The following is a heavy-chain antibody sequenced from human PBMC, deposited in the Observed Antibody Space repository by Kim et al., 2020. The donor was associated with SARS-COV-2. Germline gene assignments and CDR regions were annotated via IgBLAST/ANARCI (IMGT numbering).Heavy chain of an antibody. CDR1: GGSISSGGYS. V-gene: IGHV4-30-2*01. CDR2: IYHSGST. CDR3: ARSYYYDSSGYHRAYSAFDI. D-gene: IGHD3-22*01. J-gene: IGHJ3*02. Sequence: SETLSLTCAVSGGSISSGGYSWSWIRQPPGKGLEWIGYIYHSGSTYYNPSLKSRVTISVDRSKNQFSLKLSSVTAADTAVYYCARSYYYDSSGYHRAYSAFDIWGQGTMVTVSS.